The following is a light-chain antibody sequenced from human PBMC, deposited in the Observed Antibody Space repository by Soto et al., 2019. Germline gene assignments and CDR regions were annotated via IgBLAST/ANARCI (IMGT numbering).Light chain of an antibody. CDR2: GAS. J-gene: IGKJ3*01. CDR3: QQSFRPPRT. Sequence: DIHMTQSPSSLSASVGDRVTITCRASQNITTFLNWYQQRPGKAPNLLIYGASTSQSRVPSRFRGSGSGTDFTLTINSLQPEEFVTYSCQQSFRPPRTFGPGTKVDI. CDR1: QNITTF. V-gene: IGKV1-39*01.